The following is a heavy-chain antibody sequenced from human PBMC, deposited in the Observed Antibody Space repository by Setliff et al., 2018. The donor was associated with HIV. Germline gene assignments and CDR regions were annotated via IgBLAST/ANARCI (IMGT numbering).Heavy chain of an antibody. V-gene: IGHV1-2*02. CDR1: GYTFTGYY. D-gene: IGHD5-12*01. CDR2: INPNSGGT. Sequence: VASVKVSCKASGYTFTGYYMHWVRQAPGQGLEWMGWINPNSGGTNYAQKFQGRVTMTRDTSISTAYMELSRLRSDDTAVYYCARALEMATIYFDYWGQGTLVTVSS. CDR3: ARALEMATIYFDY. J-gene: IGHJ4*02.